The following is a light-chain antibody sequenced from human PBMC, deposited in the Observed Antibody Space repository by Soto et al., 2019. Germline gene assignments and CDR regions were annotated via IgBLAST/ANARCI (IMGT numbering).Light chain of an antibody. J-gene: IGKJ1*01. CDR2: LAS. CDR1: QAFNTR. CDR3: HQRQSWHRT. V-gene: IGKV3D-11*01. Sequence: EIVLTQSPATLSSFPGDRVTLSCRASQAFNTRLAWYQHKPGQAPRLLIYLASNRAAGVPARFSGSGSGTDFTLTISDVEPEDFAVYYCHQRQSWHRTFGQGTKVDIX.